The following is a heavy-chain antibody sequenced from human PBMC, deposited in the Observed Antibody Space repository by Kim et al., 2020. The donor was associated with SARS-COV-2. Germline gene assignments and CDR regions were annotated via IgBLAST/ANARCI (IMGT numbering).Heavy chain of an antibody. CDR1: GFTFSNAW. CDR3: TTDRTTDGYCSGGSCYPNSDYDGYSMGD. V-gene: IGHV3-15*01. Sequence: GGSLRLSCAASGFTFSNAWMSWVRQAPGKGLEWVGRIKSKTDGGTTDYAAPVKGRFTISRDDSKNTLYLQMNSLKTEDTAVYYCTTDRTTDGYCSGGSCYPNSDYDGYSMGDWGQGTTVTVSS. J-gene: IGHJ6*02. CDR2: IKSKTDGGTT. D-gene: IGHD2-15*01.